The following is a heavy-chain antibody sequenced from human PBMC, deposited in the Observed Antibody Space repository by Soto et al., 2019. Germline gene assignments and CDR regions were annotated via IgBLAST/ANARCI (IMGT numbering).Heavy chain of an antibody. CDR3: ARDGRYFEAYYYMDV. J-gene: IGHJ6*03. D-gene: IGHD3-9*01. Sequence: QVQLVQSGAEVKKPGSSVKVSCKASGGTFSSYTISWVRQAPGQGLEWMGRIIPILGIANYAQKFQGRVTISADKSTSTADMELSSRRSEYTAVYYCARDGRYFEAYYYMDVWGKGTTVTVSS. CDR2: IIPILGIA. V-gene: IGHV1-69*08. CDR1: GGTFSSYT.